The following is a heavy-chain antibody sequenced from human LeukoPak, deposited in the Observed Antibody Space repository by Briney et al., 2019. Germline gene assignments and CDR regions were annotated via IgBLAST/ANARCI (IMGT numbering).Heavy chain of an antibody. D-gene: IGHD3/OR15-3a*01. CDR1: GGSISSHY. CDR3: ARRTGYLKYYYYYYNDV. V-gene: IGHV4-59*11. CDR2: IYYSGST. J-gene: IGHJ6*03. Sequence: PSETLSLTCTVSGGSISSHYWSWIRQPPGKGLEWIGYIYYSGSTNYNPSLKSRVTISVDTSKNQFSLKLSSVTAAVSAVYYCARRTGYLKYYYYYYNDVWGNGTTVTVSS.